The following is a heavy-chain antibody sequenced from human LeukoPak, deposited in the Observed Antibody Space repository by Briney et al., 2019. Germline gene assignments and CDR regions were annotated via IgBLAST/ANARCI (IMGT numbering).Heavy chain of an antibody. CDR2: IYYSGST. J-gene: IGHJ4*02. D-gene: IGHD3-3*01. V-gene: IGHV4-31*03. CDR1: GGSISSGGYY. Sequence: PSGTLSLTCTVSGGSISSGGYYWSWIRQHPGKGLEWIGYIYYSGSTYYNPSLKSRVTISVDTSKNQFSLKLSSVTAADTAVYYCARAGTDFWSGYYLFDYWGQGTLVTVSS. CDR3: ARAGTDFWSGYYLFDY.